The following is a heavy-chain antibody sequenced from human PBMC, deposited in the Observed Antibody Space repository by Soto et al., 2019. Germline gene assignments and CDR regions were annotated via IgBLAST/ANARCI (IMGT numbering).Heavy chain of an antibody. Sequence: QVQLQQWGAGLLKPSETLSLTCAVYGGSLSGYYWSWIRQPPGKGLEWIGEINYSGSTNYNPSLKSRVTISVDTSKNQFSLKLSSVTAADTAVYYCAGRGTVVTFTVRRGMDVWGQGTTVTVSS. V-gene: IGHV4-34*01. J-gene: IGHJ6*02. CDR2: INYSGST. D-gene: IGHD2-15*01. CDR1: GGSLSGYY. CDR3: AGRGTVVTFTVRRGMDV.